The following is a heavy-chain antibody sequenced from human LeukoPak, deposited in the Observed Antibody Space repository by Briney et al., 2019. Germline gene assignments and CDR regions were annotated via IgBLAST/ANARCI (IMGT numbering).Heavy chain of an antibody. Sequence: SETLSLTCTVSGGSISSYYWSWIRQPPGKGLEWIGYIYYSGSTNYNPSLKSRVTISVGTSKYQFSLKLSSVTAADTAVYYCARAQGYCSSTSCYAIRRFDYWGQGTLVTVSS. D-gene: IGHD2-2*01. CDR1: GGSISSYY. CDR3: ARAQGYCSSTSCYAIRRFDY. V-gene: IGHV4-59*01. J-gene: IGHJ4*02. CDR2: IYYSGST.